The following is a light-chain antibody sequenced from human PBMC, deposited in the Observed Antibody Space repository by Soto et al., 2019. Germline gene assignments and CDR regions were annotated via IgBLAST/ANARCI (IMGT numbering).Light chain of an antibody. CDR2: DAS. V-gene: IGKV1-9*01. CDR3: QQFNVYPLT. CDR1: QGISDS. Sequence: DIQLTQSPSFLSASVGDRVTITCRASQGISDSLAWYQQKPGKAPNLLIYDASTLQSGVPSRFSGSTSGTEFTLTISSLQPEDFATYYCQQFNVYPLTFGGGTEVGIK. J-gene: IGKJ4*01.